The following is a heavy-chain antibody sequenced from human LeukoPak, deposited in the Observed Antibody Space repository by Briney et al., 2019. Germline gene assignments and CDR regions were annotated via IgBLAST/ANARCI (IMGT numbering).Heavy chain of an antibody. D-gene: IGHD1-7*01. CDR2: ISSGSSYI. V-gene: IGHV3-21*01. CDR1: GFTFSSSS. J-gene: IGHJ4*02. CDR3: ASERYNWNYAFDY. Sequence: GGSLRLSCAASGFTFSSSSTKWVRQAPGKGLEWVSSISSGSSYIYYADPLKGRFTVSRDNAKNSLYLQMNSLRAEDTAVYYCASERYNWNYAFDYWGQGILVTVSS.